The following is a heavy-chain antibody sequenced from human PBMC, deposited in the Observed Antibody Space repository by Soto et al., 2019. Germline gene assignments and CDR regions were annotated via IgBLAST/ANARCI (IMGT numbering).Heavy chain of an antibody. CDR2: IIPIFGTA. CDR3: ARDNVRGDDLRNYYYGMDV. CDR1: GGTFSSYA. D-gene: IGHD5-12*01. Sequence: QVQLVQSGAEVKKPGSSVKVSCKASGGTFSSYAISWVRQAPGQGLEWMGGIIPIFGTANYAQKFQGRGTITADESTSTAYMERSSLRSEDTAVYYCARDNVRGDDLRNYYYGMDVWGQGTTVNVSS. V-gene: IGHV1-69*01. J-gene: IGHJ6*02.